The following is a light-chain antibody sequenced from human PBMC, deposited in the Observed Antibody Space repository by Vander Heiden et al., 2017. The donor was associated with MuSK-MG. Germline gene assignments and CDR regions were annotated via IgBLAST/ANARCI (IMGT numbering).Light chain of an antibody. J-gene: IGKJ3*01. Sequence: DIQMTQSPLSLSASVGDRVTLTCRASENINNYLNWYQQRPGKAPKLLIFAASRLESGVPSRFSGSGSGTDFTLTITRLQPEDFATYYCQQSYTTPRFTFGPGTKVDIK. V-gene: IGKV1-39*01. CDR3: QQSYTTPRFT. CDR1: ENINNY. CDR2: AAS.